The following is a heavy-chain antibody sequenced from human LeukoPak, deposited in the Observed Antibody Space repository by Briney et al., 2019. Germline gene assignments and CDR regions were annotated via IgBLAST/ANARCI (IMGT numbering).Heavy chain of an antibody. CDR3: ASGFIAAAGPYYFDY. CDR1: GGTFSSYA. V-gene: IGHV1-69*13. Sequence: ASVKVSCKASGGTFSSYAISWVRQAPGQGLEWMGGIIPIFGTANYAQKFQGRVTITADESTSTAYMELSSLRSEDTAVYYCASGFIAAAGPYYFDYWGQGTLVTVSS. D-gene: IGHD6-13*01. CDR2: IIPIFGTA. J-gene: IGHJ4*02.